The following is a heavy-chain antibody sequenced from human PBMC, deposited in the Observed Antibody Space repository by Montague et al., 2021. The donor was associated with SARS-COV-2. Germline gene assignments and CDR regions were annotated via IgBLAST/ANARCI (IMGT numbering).Heavy chain of an antibody. Sequence: SQTLSLTYVVKGESLSDYYWAWVRQTPGVGLEWIGEIDHRGNTNYNPSLETRITMSVDRPQNQFSLNLRSVTAADTGVYYCARVDKSQYYWDNGRFYPTTRRHYFSIMDVWGQGTTVIVSS. V-gene: IGHV4-34*01. CDR1: GESLSDYY. CDR3: ARVDKSQYYWDNGRFYPTTRRHYFSIMDV. J-gene: IGHJ6*02. CDR2: IDHRGNT. D-gene: IGHD2/OR15-2a*01.